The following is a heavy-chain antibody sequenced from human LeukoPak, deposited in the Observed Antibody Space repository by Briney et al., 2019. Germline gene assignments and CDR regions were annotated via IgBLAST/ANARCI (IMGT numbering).Heavy chain of an antibody. CDR3: ARDDVPVI. CDR2: TYSGGTT. Sequence: GGSLRLSCAASGFTFSSYFVSWVRQAPGKGLEWVSLTYSGGTTDYAASLKGRFTVSRDNSKNTLYLQMNSLRAEDTAMYYCARDDVPVIWGQGTLVTVSS. D-gene: IGHD2/OR15-2a*01. J-gene: IGHJ4*02. V-gene: IGHV3-53*01. CDR1: GFTFSSYF.